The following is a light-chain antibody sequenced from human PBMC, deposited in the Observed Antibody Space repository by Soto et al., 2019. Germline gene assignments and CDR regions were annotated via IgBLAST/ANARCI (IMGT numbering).Light chain of an antibody. J-gene: IGKJ1*01. CDR3: QQYHALPRT. Sequence: DIQMAQSPSSLSASVGDRATITCQASQDIINYVNWYQQKPGKAPKLLIYTASNLESGVPSRFSGRGSRTDFTLAIDGLQPEDFATYYCQQYHALPRTFGQGTRVEI. CDR1: QDIINY. V-gene: IGKV1-33*01. CDR2: TAS.